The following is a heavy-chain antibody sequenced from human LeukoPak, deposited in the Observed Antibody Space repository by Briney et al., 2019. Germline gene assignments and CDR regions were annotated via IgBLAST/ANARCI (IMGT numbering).Heavy chain of an antibody. J-gene: IGHJ4*02. CDR3: AKERQPYYYGSGSFFDY. CDR2: ISYDGSNK. D-gene: IGHD3-10*01. CDR1: GFTFSSYG. V-gene: IGHV3-30*18. Sequence: PGGSLRLSCAASGFTFSSYGMHWVRQAPGKGLEWVAVISYDGSNKYYADSVKGRFTTSRDNSKNTLYLQMNSLRAEDTAVYYCAKERQPYYYGSGSFFDYWGQGTLVTVSS.